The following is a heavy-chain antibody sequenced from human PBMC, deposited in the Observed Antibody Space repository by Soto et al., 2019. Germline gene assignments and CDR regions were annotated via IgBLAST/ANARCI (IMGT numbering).Heavy chain of an antibody. CDR3: ARGYSSSSPNGYFDY. CDR2: INPNSGGT. Sequence: ASVKVSCKVSGYTFTGYYMHWVRQAPGQGLEWMGWINPNSGGTNYAQKFQGRVTMTRDTSISTAYMELSRLRSDDTAVYYCARGYSSSSPNGYFDYWGQGTLVTVSS. J-gene: IGHJ4*02. CDR1: GYTFTGYY. V-gene: IGHV1-2*02. D-gene: IGHD6-6*01.